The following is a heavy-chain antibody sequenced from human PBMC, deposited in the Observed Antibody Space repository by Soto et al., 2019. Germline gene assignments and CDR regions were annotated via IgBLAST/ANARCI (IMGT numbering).Heavy chain of an antibody. D-gene: IGHD6-13*01. V-gene: IGHV1-8*02. CDR2: MNPINGAT. Sequence: ASVKVSCKASGYDFTAYDINWVRQASGQGLEWMGWMNPINGATGTARRFQGRVSLSRNTATGTAYLELTSLRSDDTAVYYCGRGPSPRAPAGGTPYYYAMDVWGQGTTVTVSS. J-gene: IGHJ6*02. CDR3: GRGPSPRAPAGGTPYYYAMDV. CDR1: GYDFTAYD.